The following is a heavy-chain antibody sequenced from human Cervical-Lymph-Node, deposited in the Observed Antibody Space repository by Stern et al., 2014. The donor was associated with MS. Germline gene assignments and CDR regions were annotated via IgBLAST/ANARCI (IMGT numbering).Heavy chain of an antibody. CDR2: IGTAGDT. Sequence: EVQLVESGGGLVQPGGSWRPSGAALGLTLRSYNMNWVAKATGKGLEWVSAIGTAGDTYYPGSVKGRFTISRENAKNSLYLQMNSLRAGDTAVYYCARAVAGTIDYWGQGTLVTVSS. CDR1: GLTLRSYN. CDR3: ARAVAGTIDY. D-gene: IGHD6-19*01. J-gene: IGHJ4*02. V-gene: IGHV3-13*01.